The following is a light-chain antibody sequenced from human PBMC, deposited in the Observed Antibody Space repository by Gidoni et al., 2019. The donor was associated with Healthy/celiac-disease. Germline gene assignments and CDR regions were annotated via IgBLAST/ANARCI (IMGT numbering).Light chain of an antibody. J-gene: IGKJ4*01. CDR1: QSVSSSY. CDR2: GAS. CDR3: QQYGSSPLT. V-gene: IGKV3-20*01. Sequence: EIVLPQSPGTLSLSPGERATLSCRASQSVSSSYLAWYQQKPGHAPRLLIYGASSRATGIPDRFSGSGSGTDFTLTISRLEPEDFAVYYCQQYGSSPLTFGGGTKVEIK.